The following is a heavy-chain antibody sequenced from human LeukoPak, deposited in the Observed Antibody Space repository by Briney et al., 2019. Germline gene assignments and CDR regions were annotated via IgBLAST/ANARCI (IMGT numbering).Heavy chain of an antibody. CDR1: GGSISSYY. CDR2: IYYSGST. Sequence: SETLSLTCTVSGGSISSYYWSWIRQPPGKGLEWIGYIYYSGSTNYNPSLKSRVTISVDTSKNQFSLKLSSVTAADTAVYYCAGESRRLVRGAFDIWGQGTMVTVSS. J-gene: IGHJ3*02. D-gene: IGHD3-10*01. CDR3: AGESRRLVRGAFDI. V-gene: IGHV4-59*01.